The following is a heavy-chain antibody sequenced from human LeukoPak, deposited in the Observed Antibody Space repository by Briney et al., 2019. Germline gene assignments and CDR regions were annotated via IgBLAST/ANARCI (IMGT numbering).Heavy chain of an antibody. CDR2: MNPDSGNT. CDR1: GYTFTSYY. Sequence: ASVKVSCKASGYTFTSYYMHWVRQAPGQGLEWMGWMNPDSGNTGYAQKFQGRVTISRNNSISTAYMELSSLRSEDTAIYYCARDNSVDDNAWWFDPWGQGTLVTVSS. J-gene: IGHJ5*02. V-gene: IGHV1-8*01. CDR3: ARDNSVDDNAWWFDP. D-gene: IGHD3-22*01.